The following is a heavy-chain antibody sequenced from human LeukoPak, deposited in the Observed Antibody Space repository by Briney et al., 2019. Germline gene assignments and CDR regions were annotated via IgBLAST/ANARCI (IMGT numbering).Heavy chain of an antibody. Sequence: GGSLRLSCAASGFTFDDYAMSWVRQAPGKGLEWVSGINWIGGSTGYADSVKGRFTISRDNAKNSLYLQMNSLRAEDTALYYCAREVEVNIYYYYYYMDVWGKGTTVTVSS. D-gene: IGHD3-22*01. V-gene: IGHV3-20*04. J-gene: IGHJ6*03. CDR1: GFTFDDYA. CDR3: AREVEVNIYYYYYYMDV. CDR2: INWIGGST.